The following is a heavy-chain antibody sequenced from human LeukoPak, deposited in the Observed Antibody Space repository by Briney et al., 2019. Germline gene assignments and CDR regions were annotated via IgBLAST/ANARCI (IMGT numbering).Heavy chain of an antibody. Sequence: SETLSLTCTVSGGSISSYYWSWIRQPPGKGLEWIGYIYNSGSTNYNSSLKSRVTISADTSKNQFSLKLSSVTAADTAVYYCARANYFDFWGQGTLVTVSS. J-gene: IGHJ4*02. CDR2: IYNSGST. CDR3: ARANYFDF. V-gene: IGHV4-59*01. CDR1: GGSISSYY.